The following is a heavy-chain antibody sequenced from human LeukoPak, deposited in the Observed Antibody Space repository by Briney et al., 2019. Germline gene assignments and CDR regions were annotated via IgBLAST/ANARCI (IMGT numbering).Heavy chain of an antibody. CDR2: IYHSGST. CDR3: ARVSGLPPSGYYCYYMDV. CDR1: GYSISSGYY. Sequence: PSETLSLTCTVSGYSISSGYYWGWIRQPPGKGLEWIGSIYHSGSTYYNPSLKSRVTISVDTSKNQFSLKLSSVTAADTAVYYCARVSGLPPSGYYCYYMDVWGKGTTVTVSS. J-gene: IGHJ6*03. D-gene: IGHD1-26*01. V-gene: IGHV4-38-2*02.